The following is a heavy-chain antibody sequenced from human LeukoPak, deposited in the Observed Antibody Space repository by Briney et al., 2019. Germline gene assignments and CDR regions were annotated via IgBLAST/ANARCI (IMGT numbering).Heavy chain of an antibody. CDR3: ARLLAWGSWYFDY. Sequence: ASVMVSCKASGYTFTGYYMHWVRQAPGQGLEWMGWINPNSGGTNYAQKFQGRVTMTRDTSISTACMELSRLRSDDTAVYYCARLLAWGSWYFDYWGQGTLVTVSS. D-gene: IGHD7-27*01. CDR2: INPNSGGT. V-gene: IGHV1-2*02. CDR1: GYTFTGYY. J-gene: IGHJ4*02.